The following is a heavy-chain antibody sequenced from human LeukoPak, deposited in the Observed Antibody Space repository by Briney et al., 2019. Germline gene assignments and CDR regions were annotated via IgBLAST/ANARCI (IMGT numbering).Heavy chain of an antibody. CDR3: AKGPWELVQRYFDY. V-gene: IGHV3-30*02. D-gene: IGHD1-26*01. CDR2: IRYDGSNK. CDR1: GFTFSSYG. Sequence: GGSLRLSCAASGFTFSSYGMHWVRQAPGKGLEWVAFIRYDGSNKYYADSVKGRFTISRDNSKNTLYLQMNSLRAEDTAVYYCAKGPWELVQRYFDYWGQGTLVTVSS. J-gene: IGHJ4*02.